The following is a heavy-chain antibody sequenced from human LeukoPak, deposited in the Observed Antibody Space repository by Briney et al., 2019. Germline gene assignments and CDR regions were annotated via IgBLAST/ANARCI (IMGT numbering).Heavy chain of an antibody. V-gene: IGHV3-33*06. Sequence: GGSLTLSCAASGFTFSSYGMHWVRQAPGKGLEWVAVIWYDGSNKYSADYVKGRFTISRDNSKTTLYLHMNSLRAEDPAVYYCAKDIDDSSGYHDYWGQGTLVTVSS. J-gene: IGHJ4*02. D-gene: IGHD3-22*01. CDR3: AKDIDDSSGYHDY. CDR1: GFTFSSYG. CDR2: IWYDGSNK.